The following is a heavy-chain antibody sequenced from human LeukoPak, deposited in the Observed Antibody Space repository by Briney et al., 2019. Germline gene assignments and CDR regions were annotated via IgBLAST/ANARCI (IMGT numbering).Heavy chain of an antibody. CDR2: VSYDGSNK. Sequence: GGSLRLSCVASGFTFSSYSMHWVRQAPGKGLEWVAVVSYDGSNKYYADSVKGRFTISRDNSKNTLYLQMSSLRAEDTAVYYCAREVRGAHLFDYWGQGTLVTVSS. D-gene: IGHD1-26*01. J-gene: IGHJ4*02. CDR3: AREVRGAHLFDY. CDR1: GFTFSSYS. V-gene: IGHV3-30-3*01.